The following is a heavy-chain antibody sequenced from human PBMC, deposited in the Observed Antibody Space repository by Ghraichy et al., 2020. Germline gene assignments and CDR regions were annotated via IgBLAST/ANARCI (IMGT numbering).Heavy chain of an antibody. D-gene: IGHD4-23*01. V-gene: IGHV3-33*01. Sequence: LSLTCAASGFSFNTYGMHWVRQAPGKGLEWVASIWHDGRYRFHADSVKGRFTISRDNSKNTLFLQMNSLRGEDTAVYYCAGEEVVNAACAFDVWGQGTMVTVSS. CDR3: AGEEVVNAACAFDV. CDR2: IWHDGRYR. J-gene: IGHJ3*01. CDR1: GFSFNTYG.